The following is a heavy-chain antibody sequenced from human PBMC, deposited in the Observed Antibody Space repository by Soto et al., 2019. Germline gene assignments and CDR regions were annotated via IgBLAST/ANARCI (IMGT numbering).Heavy chain of an antibody. CDR2: IFGNRCIS. Sequence: GGSLRLSCAASGFTFSNYWLHWVRQVPGKGLVWVARIFGNRCISNYADSVNGRFTISRDNAKHPLYLQMSSLRVEDAAVYYCTRHQTAEAGSLDWGQGTLVTVSS. CDR3: TRHQTAEAGSLD. V-gene: IGHV3-74*01. CDR1: GFTFSNYW. J-gene: IGHJ4*01. D-gene: IGHD6-19*01.